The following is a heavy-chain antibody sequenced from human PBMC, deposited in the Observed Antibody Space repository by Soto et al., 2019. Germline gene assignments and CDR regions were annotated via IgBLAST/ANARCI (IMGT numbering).Heavy chain of an antibody. CDR3: SRVDPGETSPFDH. CDR2: INPFDGSR. D-gene: IGHD3-10*01. CDR1: GYSFTSYY. J-gene: IGHJ4*01. V-gene: IGHV1-46*03. Sequence: ASVKVSFKASGYSFTSYYIHWVRQAPGQGLEWMGWINPFDGSRMFAQSFQGRVTMTRDTSTSTVYMEVSSLRSEDTAVYYCSRVDPGETSPFDHWG.